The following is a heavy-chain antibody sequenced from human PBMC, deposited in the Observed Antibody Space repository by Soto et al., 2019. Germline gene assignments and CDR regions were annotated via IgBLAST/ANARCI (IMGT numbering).Heavy chain of an antibody. CDR1: GFTLSSYA. J-gene: IGHJ3*02. Sequence: PGGSLRLSCAASGFTLSSYAMSWVRQAPGKGLEWVSAISGSGGSTYYADSVKGRFTISRDNAKNSLYLQMNSLRAEDTAVYYCARDVLTGGAFDIWGQGTMVTVSS. V-gene: IGHV3-23*01. CDR3: ARDVLTGGAFDI. D-gene: IGHD3-16*01. CDR2: ISGSGGST.